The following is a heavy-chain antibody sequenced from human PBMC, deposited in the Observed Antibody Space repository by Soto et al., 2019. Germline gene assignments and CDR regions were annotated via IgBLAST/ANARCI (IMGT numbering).Heavy chain of an antibody. Sequence: GASVKVSCKASGYTFTSYGISWVRQAPGQGLEWMGWISAYNGNTNYAQKLQGRVTMTTDTSTSTAYMELRSLRSDDTAVYYCARLDFWSGYYTPDYYYYYMDVWGKGTTVTVSS. D-gene: IGHD3-3*01. CDR3: ARLDFWSGYYTPDYYYYYMDV. CDR2: ISAYNGNT. CDR1: GYTFTSYG. V-gene: IGHV1-18*01. J-gene: IGHJ6*03.